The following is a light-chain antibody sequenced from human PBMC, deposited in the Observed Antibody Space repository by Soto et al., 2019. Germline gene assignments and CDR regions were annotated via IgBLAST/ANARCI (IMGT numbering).Light chain of an antibody. Sequence: IQMTQSPSSLSASIGDRVTITCRASQGIGVRLAWFQQKPGKAPQYLIQSASILQSGVPSRFSGSGSGTEFILTINSLQPEDVAIYYCLQVNSFPRTFGQATKVEIK. V-gene: IGKV1-12*01. CDR2: SAS. CDR1: QGIGVR. CDR3: LQVNSFPRT. J-gene: IGKJ1*01.